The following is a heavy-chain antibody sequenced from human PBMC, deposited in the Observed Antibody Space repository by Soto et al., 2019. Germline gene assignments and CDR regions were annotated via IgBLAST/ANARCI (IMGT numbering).Heavy chain of an antibody. V-gene: IGHV4-34*01. J-gene: IGHJ5*02. CDR3: ARGGVDMIRGITGKRTGLDP. CDR1: GGSFSSYY. D-gene: IGHD3-10*01. Sequence: QVQLQQWGDGLLKPSETLSLTCAVYGGSFSSYYWNWIRQSPGKGLEWIGDINRIGSANYNPSLTGRVIMSVDSSKTLFYLRLTSVTAADPAMYYCARGGVDMIRGITGKRTGLDPWGQGTLVIVS. CDR2: INRIGSA.